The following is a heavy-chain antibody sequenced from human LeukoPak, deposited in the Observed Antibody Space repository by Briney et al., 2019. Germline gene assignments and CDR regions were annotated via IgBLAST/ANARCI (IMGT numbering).Heavy chain of an antibody. D-gene: IGHD2-21*02. CDR1: GYTFTSYG. CDR3: ARDRLAYCGGDCYANWFDP. J-gene: IGHJ5*02. Sequence: ASVKVSCKASGYTFTSYGISWVRQAPGQGLEWMGWISAYNGNTNYAQKLQGRVTMTTDTSTSTAYMELRSLRSDDTAVYHCARDRLAYCGGDCYANWFDPWGQGTLVTVSS. CDR2: ISAYNGNT. V-gene: IGHV1-18*01.